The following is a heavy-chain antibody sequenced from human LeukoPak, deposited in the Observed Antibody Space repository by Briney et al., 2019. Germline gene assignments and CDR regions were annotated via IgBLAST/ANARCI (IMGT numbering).Heavy chain of an antibody. D-gene: IGHD1-26*01. Sequence: SVKVSCKASGGTFSSYAISWVRQAPGQGLEWMGGIIPIFGTANYAQKFQGRVTITADESTSTAYMELSRLRSDDTAVYYCARDRTKKYSGSYPLGYWGQGTLVTVSS. CDR2: IIPIFGTA. CDR1: GGTFSSYA. CDR3: ARDRTKKYSGSYPLGY. J-gene: IGHJ4*02. V-gene: IGHV1-69*13.